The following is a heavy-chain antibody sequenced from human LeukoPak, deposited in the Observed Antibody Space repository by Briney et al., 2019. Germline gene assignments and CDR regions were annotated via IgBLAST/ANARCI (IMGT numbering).Heavy chain of an antibody. D-gene: IGHD6-19*01. Sequence: PGGSLRLSCAASGFTFGSYAMNWVRQAPGKGLEWVSTISGSGGSTYYADSVKGRFTISRDNSKSSLYLQMNSLRSDDTALYYCARESESSGWYDYWGQGTLVTVSS. CDR2: ISGSGGST. CDR1: GFTFGSYA. CDR3: ARESESSGWYDY. V-gene: IGHV3-23*01. J-gene: IGHJ4*02.